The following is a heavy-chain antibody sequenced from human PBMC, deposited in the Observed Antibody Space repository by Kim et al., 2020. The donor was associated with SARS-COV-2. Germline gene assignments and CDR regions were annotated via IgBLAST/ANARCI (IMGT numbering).Heavy chain of an antibody. D-gene: IGHD5-12*01. CDR2: GST. Sequence: GSTNYNPSLKSRVTISVDTSKNQFSLKLSSVTAADTAVYYCARWLQFLDYWGQGTLVTVSS. CDR3: ARWLQFLDY. V-gene: IGHV4-59*01. J-gene: IGHJ4*02.